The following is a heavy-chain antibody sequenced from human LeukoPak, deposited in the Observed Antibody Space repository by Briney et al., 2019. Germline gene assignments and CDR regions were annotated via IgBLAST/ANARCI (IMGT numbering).Heavy chain of an antibody. D-gene: IGHD3-22*01. V-gene: IGHV4-39*01. CDR3: ASLVVVITPGGFDP. J-gene: IGHJ5*02. CDR2: IYYSGST. Sequence: SETLSLTCTVSGGSISSSGFYWGWIRQPPGKGLEWIGSIYYSGSTYYKPSLKSRVTISVDTSKNQVSLKLSSVTAADTAVYYCASLVVVITPGGFDPWGQGTLVTVSS. CDR1: GGSISSSGFY.